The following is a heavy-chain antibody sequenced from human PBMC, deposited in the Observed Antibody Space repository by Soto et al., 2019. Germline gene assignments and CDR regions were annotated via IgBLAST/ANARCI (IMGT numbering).Heavy chain of an antibody. V-gene: IGHV4-59*04. Sequence: PSETLSLTCTVSGGSISSYYWSWIRQPPGKGLEWIGYIYYSGSTYYNPSLKSRVTISVDTSKNQFSLKLSSVTAADTAVYYCASSYDYWGQGTLVTVSS. CDR1: GGSISSYY. J-gene: IGHJ4*02. CDR2: IYYSGST. D-gene: IGHD6-19*01. CDR3: ASSYDY.